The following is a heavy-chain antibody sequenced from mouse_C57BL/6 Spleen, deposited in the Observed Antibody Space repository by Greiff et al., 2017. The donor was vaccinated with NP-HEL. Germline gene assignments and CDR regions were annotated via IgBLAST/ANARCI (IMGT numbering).Heavy chain of an antibody. J-gene: IGHJ2*01. CDR3: ARCYSNYFDY. V-gene: IGHV5-6*01. D-gene: IGHD2-5*01. CDR1: GFTFSSYG. CDR2: ISSGGSYT. Sequence: EVKLVESGGDLVKPGGSLKLSCAASGFTFSSYGMSWVRQTPDKRLEWVATISSGGSYTYYPDSVKGRFTIARDNAKNTLYLQMSSLKSEDTAMYYCARCYSNYFDYWGQGTTLTVSS.